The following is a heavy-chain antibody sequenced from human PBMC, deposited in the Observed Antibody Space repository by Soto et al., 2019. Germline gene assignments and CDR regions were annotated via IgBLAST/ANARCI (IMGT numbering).Heavy chain of an antibody. J-gene: IGHJ5*02. Sequence: ASVXVSFKSSFYTFTIYGIIFLLQAPGQGLEWMGWISAYNGNTNYAQKLQGRVTMTTDTSTSTAYMELRSMRSEETAVYYCERDIVVVTDDTLVRLETWGQGTLV. CDR2: ISAYNGNT. D-gene: IGHD2-2*01. CDR3: ERDIVVVTDDTLVRLET. V-gene: IGHV1-18*01. CDR1: FYTFTIYG.